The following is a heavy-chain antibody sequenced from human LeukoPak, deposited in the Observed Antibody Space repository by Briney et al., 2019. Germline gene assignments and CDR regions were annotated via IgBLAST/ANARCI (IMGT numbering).Heavy chain of an antibody. CDR2: ISGYSGKT. CDR3: ARDMYRIRFLEWLSQGEDTNNWFDP. J-gene: IGHJ5*02. D-gene: IGHD3-3*01. Sequence: ASVKVSCKASGYTFARYGITWVRQAPGQGLGWMGWISGYSGKTKYAQKFQGRVTMTTDTSTSTADMELRSLRSDDTAVYYCARDMYRIRFLEWLSQGEDTNNWFDPWGQGTLVAVSS. V-gene: IGHV1-18*01. CDR1: GYTFARYG.